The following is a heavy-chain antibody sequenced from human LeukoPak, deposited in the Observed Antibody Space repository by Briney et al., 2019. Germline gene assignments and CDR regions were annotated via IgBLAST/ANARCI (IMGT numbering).Heavy chain of an antibody. CDR1: GGSFSGYY. CDR2: INHSGST. J-gene: IGHJ5*02. CDR3: ARARGYSSLRLWFDP. Sequence: PSETLSLTCAVYGGSFSGYYWSWIRQPPGKGLEWIGEINHSGSTNYNPSLKSRVTISVDTSKNQFSLKLSSVTAADTAVYYCARARGYSSLRLWFDPWGQGTPVTVSS. V-gene: IGHV4-34*01. D-gene: IGHD5-18*01.